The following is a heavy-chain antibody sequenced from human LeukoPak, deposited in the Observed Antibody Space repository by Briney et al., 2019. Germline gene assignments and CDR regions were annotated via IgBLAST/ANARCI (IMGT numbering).Heavy chain of an antibody. CDR3: ARVSSRRLPPTYSYDRRNYFDY. CDR2: INHSGST. J-gene: IGHJ4*02. CDR1: GGSFSGYY. Sequence: TSETLSLTCAVYGGSFSGYYWSWIRQPPGKGLEWIGEINHSGSTNYSPSLKSRVTISVDTSKNQFSLRLRSVTAADTAVYYCARVSSRRLPPTYSYDRRNYFDYWGQGTLVTVSS. V-gene: IGHV4-34*01. D-gene: IGHD3-22*01.